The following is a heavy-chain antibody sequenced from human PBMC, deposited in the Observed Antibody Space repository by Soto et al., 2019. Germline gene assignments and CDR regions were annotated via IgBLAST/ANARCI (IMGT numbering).Heavy chain of an antibody. CDR2: INPNSGGT. Sequence: ASVKVSCKASGYTFTDFYVHWVRQAPGQGLEWMGWINPNSGGTKSAQKFQGRVTMTRDTSISTAYMELSRLRSDDTAVYYCARRKGDYYDSSGYHYYFDYWGQGTLVTVSS. CDR3: ARRKGDYYDSSGYHYYFDY. V-gene: IGHV1-2*02. D-gene: IGHD3-22*01. J-gene: IGHJ4*02. CDR1: GYTFTDFY.